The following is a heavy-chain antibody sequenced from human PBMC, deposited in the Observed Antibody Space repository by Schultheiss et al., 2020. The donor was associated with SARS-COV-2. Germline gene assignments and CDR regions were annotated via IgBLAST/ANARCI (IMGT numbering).Heavy chain of an antibody. CDR3: AKSPGYYYYYMDV. CDR2: IGTAGDP. Sequence: GESLKISCAASGFTFSSYDMHWVRQATGKGLEWVSAIGTAGDPYYPGSVKGRFTISRDNSKNTLYLQMNSLRAEDTAVYYCAKSPGYYYYYMDVWGKGTTVTVSS. J-gene: IGHJ6*03. CDR1: GFTFSSYD. V-gene: IGHV3-13*05.